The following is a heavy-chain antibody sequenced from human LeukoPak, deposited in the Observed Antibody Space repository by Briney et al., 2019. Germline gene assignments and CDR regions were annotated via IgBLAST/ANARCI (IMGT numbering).Heavy chain of an antibody. J-gene: IGHJ4*02. Sequence: PGGSLRLSCGASGFTFSRFWMSWVRQPPGKGLEWVANISPDGSTKYHMDSVKGRFTISRDNAKDSLYLEMSRLRDDDTAMYYCATGASGSWDFGGQGTLVTVSS. D-gene: IGHD6-13*01. CDR1: GFTFSRFW. V-gene: IGHV3-7*03. CDR2: ISPDGSTK. CDR3: ATGASGSWDF.